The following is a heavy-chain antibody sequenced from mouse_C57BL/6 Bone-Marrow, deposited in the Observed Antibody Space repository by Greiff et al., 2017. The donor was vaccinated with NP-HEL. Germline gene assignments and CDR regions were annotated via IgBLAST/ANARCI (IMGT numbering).Heavy chain of an antibody. J-gene: IGHJ2*01. D-gene: IGHD3-2*02. Sequence: QVQLQQSGPELVKPGASVKISCKASGYAFSSSWMNWVKQRPGKGLEWIGRIYPGDGDTNYNGKFKGKATLTADKSSSTAYMQLSSLTSEDSAVYFCARSGAAQATFHYWGQGTTLTVSS. CDR1: GYAFSSSW. CDR2: IYPGDGDT. V-gene: IGHV1-82*01. CDR3: ARSGAAQATFHY.